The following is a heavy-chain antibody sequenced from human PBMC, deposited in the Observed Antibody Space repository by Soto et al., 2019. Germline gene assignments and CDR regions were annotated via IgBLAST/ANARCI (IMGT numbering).Heavy chain of an antibody. CDR2: INHSGST. J-gene: IGHJ3*02. Sequence: QVQLQQWGAGLLKPSETLSLTCAVYGGSFSGYYWSWIRQPPGKGLEWIGEINHSGSTNYNPSLKSRVTISVDTSKSQFSLKLSSVTAADTAVYYCARKRITMVRGARYAFDIWGQGKMVTVSS. CDR1: GGSFSGYY. CDR3: ARKRITMVRGARYAFDI. V-gene: IGHV4-34*01. D-gene: IGHD3-10*01.